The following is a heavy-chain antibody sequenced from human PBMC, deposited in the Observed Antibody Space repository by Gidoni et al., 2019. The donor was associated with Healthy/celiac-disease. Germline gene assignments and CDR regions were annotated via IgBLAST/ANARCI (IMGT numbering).Heavy chain of an antibody. J-gene: IGHJ6*02. CDR2: INPNSGGT. CDR1: GYTFTGYY. CDR3: ARGWNGYSRFSDGMDV. Sequence: QVQLVQSGAAVKKPGASVTVSCKASGYTFTGYYMHWVRQAPGQGLEWMGWINPNSGGTNYAQKFQGWVTMTRDTSISTAYMELSRLRSDDTAVYYCARGWNGYSRFSDGMDVWGQGTTVTVSS. V-gene: IGHV1-2*04. D-gene: IGHD6-13*01.